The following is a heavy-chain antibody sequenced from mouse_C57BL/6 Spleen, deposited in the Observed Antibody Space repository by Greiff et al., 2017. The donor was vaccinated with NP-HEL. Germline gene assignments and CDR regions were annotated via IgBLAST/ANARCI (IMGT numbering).Heavy chain of an antibody. Sequence: EVQLQQSGGDLVKPGGSLKLSCAASGFTFSSYGMSWVRQTPDKRLEWVATISSGGSYTYYPDSVKGRFTISRDNAKNTLYLQMSSLKSEDTAMYYCARQGDYDAWFAYWGQGTLVTVSA. V-gene: IGHV5-6*01. J-gene: IGHJ3*01. CDR1: GFTFSSYG. D-gene: IGHD2-4*01. CDR3: ARQGDYDAWFAY. CDR2: ISSGGSYT.